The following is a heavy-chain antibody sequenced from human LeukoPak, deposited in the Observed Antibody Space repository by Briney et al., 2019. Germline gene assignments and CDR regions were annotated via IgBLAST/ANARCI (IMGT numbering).Heavy chain of an antibody. V-gene: IGHV3-15*01. CDR2: IKSKTDGGTT. D-gene: IGHD6-13*01. J-gene: IGHJ4*02. Sequence: GGSLRLSCAASGFTFGNAWMSWVRQAPGKGLEWVGRIKSKTDGGTTDYAAPVKGRFTISRDDSKNTLYLQMNSLKTEDTAVYYCTTGQKRGPKYSSSWYYFDYWGQGTLVTVSS. CDR3: TTGQKRGPKYSSSWYYFDY. CDR1: GFTFGNAW.